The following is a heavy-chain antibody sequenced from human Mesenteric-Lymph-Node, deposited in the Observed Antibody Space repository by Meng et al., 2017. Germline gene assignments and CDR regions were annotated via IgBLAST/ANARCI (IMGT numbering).Heavy chain of an antibody. D-gene: IGHD2-21*01. CDR3: VRGGSMGIGDF. J-gene: IGHJ4*02. V-gene: IGHV3-30*04. CDR2: IAYDGSNK. CDR1: GFTFSSYA. Sequence: GESLKISCAASGFTFSSYAMHWVRQAPGKGLEWVAVIAYDGSNKYYADSVKGRFTISRDNSKNTLYLQMDSLRVDDTAVYSCVRGGSMGIGDFWAQGPLATVPS.